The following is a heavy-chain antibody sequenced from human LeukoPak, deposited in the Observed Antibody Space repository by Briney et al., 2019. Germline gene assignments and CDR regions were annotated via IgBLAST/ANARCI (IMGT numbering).Heavy chain of an antibody. V-gene: IGHV3-30*18. CDR1: GFTFSSYG. CDR3: AKITKATTPNY. D-gene: IGHD4-17*01. CDR2: ISYDGSNK. J-gene: IGHJ4*02. Sequence: GGSLRLSCAASGFTFSSYGMHWVRQAPGKGLEWVAVISYDGSNKYYADSVKGRFSISRDNSKDTVYLQMSDLRAEDTAVYYCAKITKATTPNYWGQGTLVTVSS.